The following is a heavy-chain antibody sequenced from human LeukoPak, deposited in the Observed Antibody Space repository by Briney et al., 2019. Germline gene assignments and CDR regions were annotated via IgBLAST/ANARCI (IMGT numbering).Heavy chain of an antibody. J-gene: IGHJ4*02. CDR3: ARMVGMGSDY. CDR1: GGSISSYY. D-gene: IGHD2-21*01. CDR2: IYYSGST. Sequence: PSETLSLTCTVSGGSISSYYWSWIRHPPGKRLEWIGYIYYSGSTNYNPSLKSRVTISVDTSKNQFSLKLSSVTAADTAVYYCARMVGMGSDYWGQGTLVTVSS. V-gene: IGHV4-59*01.